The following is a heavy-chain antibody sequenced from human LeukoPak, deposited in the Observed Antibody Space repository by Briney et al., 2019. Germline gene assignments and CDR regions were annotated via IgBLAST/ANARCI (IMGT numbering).Heavy chain of an antibody. CDR3: AVNLGRITGTTFSDY. CDR2: ISAYNGNT. D-gene: IGHD1-7*01. V-gene: IGHV1-18*01. J-gene: IGHJ4*02. CDR1: GYTFTSYG. Sequence: GASVKVSCKASGYTFTSYGISWVRQAPGQGLEWMGWISAYNGNTNYAQKLQGRVTMTTDTSTSTAYMELRSLRSDDTAVYYCAVNLGRITGTTFSDYWGQGTLVTVSS.